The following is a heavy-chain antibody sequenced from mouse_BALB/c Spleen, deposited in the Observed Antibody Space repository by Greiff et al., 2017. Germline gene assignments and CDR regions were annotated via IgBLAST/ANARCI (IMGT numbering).Heavy chain of an antibody. V-gene: IGHV5-6-2*01. J-gene: IGHJ1*01. CDR2: INSNGGST. Sequence: EVMLVESGGGLVKLGGSLKLSCAASGFTFSSYYMSWVRQTPEKRLELVAAINSNGGSTYYPDTVKGRFTISRDNAKNTLYLQMSSLKSEDTALYYCARHRGSSYDWYFDVWGAGTTVTVSS. D-gene: IGHD1-1*01. CDR3: ARHRGSSYDWYFDV. CDR1: GFTFSSYY.